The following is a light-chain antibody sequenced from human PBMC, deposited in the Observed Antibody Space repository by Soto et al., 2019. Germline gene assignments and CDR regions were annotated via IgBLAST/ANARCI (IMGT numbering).Light chain of an antibody. Sequence: SYELTQPPSVSVAPGQTARITCGGDNIGSQSVHWHQQRPNQAPVLVVYDDSDRPSGIPERFSGSNSGNTATLTISRVEAGDEADFYCQVCHSSNDHCVFGSGTKVTVL. CDR3: QVCHSSNDHCV. CDR1: NIGSQS. CDR2: DDS. J-gene: IGLJ1*01. V-gene: IGLV3-21*02.